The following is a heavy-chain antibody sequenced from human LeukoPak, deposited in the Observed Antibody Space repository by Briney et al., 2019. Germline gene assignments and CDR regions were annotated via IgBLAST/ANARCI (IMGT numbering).Heavy chain of an antibody. Sequence: PSETLSLTCAVHGGSFSGYYWSWIRQPPGKGLEWIGEINHSGSTYYNPSLKSRITISVDTSKNQFSLRLSSVTAADTAVYYCARRISTRRGETCSSTSCYFDYWGQGTLVTVSS. CDR1: GGSFSGYY. CDR2: INHSGST. D-gene: IGHD2-2*01. CDR3: ARRISTRRGETCSSTSCYFDY. J-gene: IGHJ4*02. V-gene: IGHV4-34*01.